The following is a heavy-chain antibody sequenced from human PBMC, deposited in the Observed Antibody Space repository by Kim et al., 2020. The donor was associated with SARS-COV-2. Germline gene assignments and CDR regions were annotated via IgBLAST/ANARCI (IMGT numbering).Heavy chain of an antibody. CDR2: IWYDGSNK. V-gene: IGHV3-33*01. Sequence: GGSLRLSCAASGFTFSSYGMHWVRQAPGKGLEWVAVIWYDGSNKYYADSVKGRFTISRDNSKNTLYLQMNSLRAEDTAVYYCARDKFYDSSGTFDYWGQGTLVTVSS. CDR3: ARDKFYDSSGTFDY. J-gene: IGHJ4*02. CDR1: GFTFSSYG. D-gene: IGHD3-22*01.